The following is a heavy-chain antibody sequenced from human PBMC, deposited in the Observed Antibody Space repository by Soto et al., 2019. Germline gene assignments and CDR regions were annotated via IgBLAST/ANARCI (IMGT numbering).Heavy chain of an antibody. V-gene: IGHV1-2*02. CDR1: GYIFNDYY. J-gene: IGHJ4*02. CDR3: RRGGDRGEHFDN. Sequence: QVQLVQSGAEVKKPGASVKVSCKASGYIFNDYYMHWVRQAPGQGLEWMGWIKPNSGDTKYAQKFQDRVTMTRDTSISTAYMELSRLRSDDTAVYYCRRGGDRGEHFDNWGQGTLVIVSS. D-gene: IGHD3-16*01. CDR2: IKPNSGDT.